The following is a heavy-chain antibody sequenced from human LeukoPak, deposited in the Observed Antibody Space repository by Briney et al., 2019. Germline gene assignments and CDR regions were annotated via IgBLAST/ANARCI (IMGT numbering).Heavy chain of an antibody. D-gene: IGHD3-22*01. CDR3: ARHDSSGPYNAFDI. V-gene: IGHV4-39*01. CDR2: IYYTGST. J-gene: IGHJ3*02. CDR1: SGSISSSSYY. Sequence: SETLSLTCTASSGSISSSSYYWGWIRQPPGKGLEWIGSIYYTGSTYYNPSLKSRLTMSVDTSKNQFSLKLSSVTAADTAVYYCARHDSSGPYNAFDIWGQGTMVTVSS.